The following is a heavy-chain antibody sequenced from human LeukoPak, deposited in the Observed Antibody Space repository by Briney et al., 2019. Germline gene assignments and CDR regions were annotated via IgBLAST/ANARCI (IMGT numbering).Heavy chain of an antibody. CDR2: IYYSGTT. CDR1: GGSISSDNYY. D-gene: IGHD3/OR15-3a*01. V-gene: IGHV4-39*01. J-gene: IGHJ5*02. Sequence: SETLSLTCTVSGGSISSDNYYWGWIRQPPGKGLEWIGSIYYSGTTHYNPSLKSRVTISVDTSKNQFSLNLSSVTAADTAVYYCARQEIGLRSFDPWGQGTLVTVSS. CDR3: ARQEIGLRSFDP.